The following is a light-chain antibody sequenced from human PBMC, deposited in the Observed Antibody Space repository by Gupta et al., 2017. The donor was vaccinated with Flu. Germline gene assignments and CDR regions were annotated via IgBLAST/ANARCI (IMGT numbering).Light chain of an antibody. CDR1: QSISSW. J-gene: IGKJ4*01. CDR2: KTS. CDR3: QQYDSYSLT. V-gene: IGKV1-5*03. Sequence: GDRVTITGRASQSISSWLAWYQQKPGKAPKLLIYKTSYLERGVPSRFSGSGSGAEFTLTIGSLQPDDFATYYCQQYDSYSLTFGGGTKVEIK.